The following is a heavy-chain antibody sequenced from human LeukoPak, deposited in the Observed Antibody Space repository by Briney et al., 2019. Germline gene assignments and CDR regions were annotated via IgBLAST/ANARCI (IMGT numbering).Heavy chain of an antibody. V-gene: IGHV3-9*01. CDR2: ISWNSGSI. D-gene: IGHD6-13*01. CDR1: GFTFSTYS. J-gene: IGHJ3*02. Sequence: GGSLRLSCAASGFTFSTYSMNWVRQAPGKGLEWVSGISWNSGSIGYADSVKGRFTISRDNAKNSLYLQMNSLRAEDTALYYCAKDLGYSSTSIWGQGTMVTVSS. CDR3: AKDLGYSSTSI.